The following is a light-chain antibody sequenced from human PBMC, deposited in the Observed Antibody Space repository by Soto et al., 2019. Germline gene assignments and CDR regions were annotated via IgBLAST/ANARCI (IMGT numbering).Light chain of an antibody. CDR1: QSVSSN. CDR2: GAS. CDR3: QQYNNWPPLT. Sequence: EIVMTQSPATLSVSPGERATLSCRASQSVSSNLAWYQQKPGPAPRLLIYGASTRATGIPARFSGSGSGTEFTLTISSLQSEDFAVYHCQQYNNWPPLTFGGGTKVEIK. J-gene: IGKJ4*01. V-gene: IGKV3-15*01.